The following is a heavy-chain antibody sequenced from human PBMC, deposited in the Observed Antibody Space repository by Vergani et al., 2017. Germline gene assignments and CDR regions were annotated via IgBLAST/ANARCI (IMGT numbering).Heavy chain of an antibody. V-gene: IGHV1-2*04. D-gene: IGHD2-15*01. CDR3: ASSYCSGGSCDAFDI. CDR2: INPNSGGT. Sequence: QVQLVQSGAEVKKPGASVKVSCKASGYTFTGYYMHWVRQAPGQGLEWMGWINPNSGGTNYAQKFQGWVTMSRDTSISPAYMELSRLRSDDTAVYYCASSYCSGGSCDAFDIWGQGTMVTVSS. CDR1: GYTFTGYY. J-gene: IGHJ3*02.